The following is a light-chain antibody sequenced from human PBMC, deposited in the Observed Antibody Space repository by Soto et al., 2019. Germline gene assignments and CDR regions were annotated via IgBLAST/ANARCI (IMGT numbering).Light chain of an antibody. Sequence: DIQMTQSPSSLSASVGDRVTITCQASQDITNYLNWDQQKQGKAPKLLIYDACNLETGVPSRFSGRGSGTDFTFNISILQPEDIATYYCQQHDKLPLTCGGGPKVELK. CDR3: QQHDKLPLT. V-gene: IGKV1-33*01. CDR1: QDITNY. J-gene: IGKJ4*02. CDR2: DAC.